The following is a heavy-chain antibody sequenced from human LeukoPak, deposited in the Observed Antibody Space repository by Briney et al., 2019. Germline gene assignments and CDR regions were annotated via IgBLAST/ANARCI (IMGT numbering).Heavy chain of an antibody. CDR3: ARISVVTTFRSPKYYFDY. CDR2: ISSSSSYI. Sequence: PGGSLRLSCAASGFNFSSYSMSWVRQAPGKGLEWVSSISSSSSYIYYSDSVKGRFTISRDNAKNSLYLQMNSLRAEDTVVYYCARISVVTTFRSPKYYFDYWGQGTLVTVSS. CDR1: GFNFSSYS. D-gene: IGHD2/OR15-2a*01. J-gene: IGHJ4*02. V-gene: IGHV3-21*01.